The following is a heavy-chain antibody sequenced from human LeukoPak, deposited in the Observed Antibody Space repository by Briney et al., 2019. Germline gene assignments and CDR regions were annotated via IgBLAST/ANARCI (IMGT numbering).Heavy chain of an antibody. J-gene: IGHJ3*01. Sequence: RASVKVSCKASGYTFTSYYMHWVRQAPGQGLEWMGIINPSGGSTSYAQNFQGRVTLTRDTSTSTVYMELSSLRSEDTAIYYCARIRDGYNDAYDLWGQGTVVTVPS. CDR1: GYTFTSYY. D-gene: IGHD5-24*01. CDR2: INPSGGST. V-gene: IGHV1-46*01. CDR3: ARIRDGYNDAYDL.